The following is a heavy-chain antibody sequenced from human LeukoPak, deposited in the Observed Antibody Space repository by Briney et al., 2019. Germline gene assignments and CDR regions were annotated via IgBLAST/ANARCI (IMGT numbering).Heavy chain of an antibody. Sequence: PSETLSLTCGVSGYSITSGYYWAWIRQPPGKGLEWIGNIYYSGSTYYNPSLKSRVTISVDTSKNQFSLKLSSVTAADTAVYYCALRYSNYFFDYWGQGTMVTVSS. CDR3: ALRYSNYFFDY. CDR2: IYYSGST. J-gene: IGHJ3*01. CDR1: GYSITSGYY. D-gene: IGHD4-11*01. V-gene: IGHV4-38-2*01.